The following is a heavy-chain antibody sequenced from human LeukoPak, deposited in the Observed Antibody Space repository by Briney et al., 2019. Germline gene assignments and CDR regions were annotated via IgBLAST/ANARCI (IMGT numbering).Heavy chain of an antibody. CDR3: ARGPSGYHNT. J-gene: IGHJ4*02. CDR2: TSGGGVST. V-gene: IGHV3-23*01. Sequence: PGGSLRLSCAASGFTFSSFPMSWVRQAPGKGLEWVSVTSGGGVSTYYADSVKGRFTISKDNAKNPLYLQMNSLRAEDTAVYYCARGPSGYHNTGGQGTLVTVSS. CDR1: GFTFSSFP. D-gene: IGHD5-12*01.